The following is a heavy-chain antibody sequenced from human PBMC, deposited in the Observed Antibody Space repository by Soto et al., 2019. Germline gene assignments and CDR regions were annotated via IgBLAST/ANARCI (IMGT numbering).Heavy chain of an antibody. CDR3: AKRSSSWYRAGDEYFQH. Sequence: GWSLRLSCAASGFTFSSYAMSWVRQAPGKGLEWVSAISGSGGSTYYADSVKGRFTISRDNSKNTLYLQMNSLRAEDTAVYYCAKRSSSWYRAGDEYFQHWGQGTLVTVSS. J-gene: IGHJ1*01. CDR1: GFTFSSYA. CDR2: ISGSGGST. D-gene: IGHD6-13*01. V-gene: IGHV3-23*01.